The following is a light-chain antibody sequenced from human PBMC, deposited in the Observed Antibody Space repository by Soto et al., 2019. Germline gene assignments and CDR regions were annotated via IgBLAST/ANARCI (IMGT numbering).Light chain of an antibody. V-gene: IGKV1-27*01. CDR1: QAISNF. CDR2: EAS. J-gene: IGKJ2*01. CDR3: QKYNGAPYA. Sequence: DIQMTQSPPSLSASVGDRVTITCRASQAISNFVAWYQQKPGKVPSLLIYEASTLQSGVPSRFSGRGSGTAFTLTISSLQPEDFATYFCQKYNGAPYAFGQGTKLEIK.